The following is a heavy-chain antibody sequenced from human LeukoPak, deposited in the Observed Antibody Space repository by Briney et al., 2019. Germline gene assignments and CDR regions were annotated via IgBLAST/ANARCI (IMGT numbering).Heavy chain of an antibody. CDR1: GFSFSSYG. J-gene: IGHJ4*02. Sequence: GGSLRPSCAASGFSFSSYGMHWVRQAPGKGLEWVAFVRYDGSNKYYADSVKGRFTISRDNSKNTLYLQMNSLRAEDTGVYYCAKDLRKYGSGSYYKDYWGQGTLVTVSS. CDR2: VRYDGSNK. D-gene: IGHD3-10*01. V-gene: IGHV3-30*02. CDR3: AKDLRKYGSGSYYKDY.